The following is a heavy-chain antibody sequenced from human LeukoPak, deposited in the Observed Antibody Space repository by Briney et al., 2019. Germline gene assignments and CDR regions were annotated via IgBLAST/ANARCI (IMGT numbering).Heavy chain of an antibody. V-gene: IGHV4-30-2*01. CDR2: IYHSGST. Sequence: PSQTPSLTCTVSGGSISSGGYYWSWIRQPPGKGLEWIGYIYHSGSTYYSPSFKSRVTMSVDRSKNQVSLRLSSVTVADTAVYYCTRGRDTYMDVWGRGTTVTVSS. J-gene: IGHJ6*03. CDR1: GGSISSGGYY. CDR3: TRGRDTYMDV.